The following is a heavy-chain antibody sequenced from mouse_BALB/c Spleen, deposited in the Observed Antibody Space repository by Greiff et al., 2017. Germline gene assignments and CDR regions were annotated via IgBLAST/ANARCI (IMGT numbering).Heavy chain of an antibody. CDR1: GFTFSSYT. V-gene: IGHV5-6-4*01. J-gene: IGHJ4*01. CDR2: ISSGGSYT. Sequence: DVMLVESGGGLVKPGGSLKLSCAASGFTFSSYTMSWVRQTPEKRLEWVATISSGGSYTYYPDSVKGRFTISRDNAKNTLYLQMSSLKSEDTAMYYCTRNDAGAAMDYWGQGTSVTVSS. CDR3: TRNDAGAAMDY.